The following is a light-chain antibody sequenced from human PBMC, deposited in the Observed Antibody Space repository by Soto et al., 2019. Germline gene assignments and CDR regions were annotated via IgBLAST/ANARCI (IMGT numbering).Light chain of an antibody. J-gene: IGLJ3*02. CDR1: SSDVGGSKY. CDR3: SSHTSSGTWV. CDR2: DVT. Sequence: QSALTQPASVSGSPGQSITVSCTGTSSDVGGSKYVSWYQQYPGKAPKVMIYDVTNRPSGISVRFSGSKSGNTASLTISGLQAEDEADYYCSSHTSSGTWVFGGGTKLTVL. V-gene: IGLV2-14*03.